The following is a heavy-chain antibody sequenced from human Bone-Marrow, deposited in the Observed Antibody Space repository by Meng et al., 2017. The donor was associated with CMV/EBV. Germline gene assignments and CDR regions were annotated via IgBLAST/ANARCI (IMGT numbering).Heavy chain of an antibody. CDR2: IRSSGNII. D-gene: IGHD6-19*01. CDR3: AAGYTSAWTPPGY. Sequence: GESLKISCVASGFTFSDYYMSWIRQAPGKGLEWTSYIRSSGNIIYYADSVKGRFTISRDNAKNSLDLQMNNLRAEGTAVYYCAAGYTSAWTPPGYWGQGTLVTVSS. V-gene: IGHV3-11*01. CDR1: GFTFSDYY. J-gene: IGHJ4*02.